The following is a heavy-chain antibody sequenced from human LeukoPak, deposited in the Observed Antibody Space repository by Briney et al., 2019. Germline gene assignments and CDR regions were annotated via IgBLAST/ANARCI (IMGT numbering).Heavy chain of an antibody. D-gene: IGHD3-9*01. CDR3: ARDEGLVFDWFRSPDY. CDR1: GYTFTSYY. Sequence: ASVTVSCKASGYTFTSYYMHSVRQAPGQGLEWMGIINPSGGSTSNAHKFQGRGTMTRDTSTSTVYMEQSSVRSENTRVYYFARDEGLVFDWFRSPDYGGQGTLVTVSS. V-gene: IGHV1-46*01. CDR2: INPSGGST. J-gene: IGHJ4*02.